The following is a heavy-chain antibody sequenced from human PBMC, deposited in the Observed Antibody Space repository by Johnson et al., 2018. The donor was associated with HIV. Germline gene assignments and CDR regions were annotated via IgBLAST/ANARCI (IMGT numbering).Heavy chain of an antibody. D-gene: IGHD3-3*01. Sequence: QMQLVESGGSLVKPGGSLRLSCAASGFMFSNYYMSWIRQAPGKGLEWVAVISYDGSNKYYADSVKGRFTISRDNSKNTLYLQMNSLRAEDTAVYYCARDKSDKFWSGWGAFDIWGQGTMVTVSS. CDR1: GFMFSNYY. V-gene: IGHV3-30-3*01. CDR3: ARDKSDKFWSGWGAFDI. CDR2: ISYDGSNK. J-gene: IGHJ3*02.